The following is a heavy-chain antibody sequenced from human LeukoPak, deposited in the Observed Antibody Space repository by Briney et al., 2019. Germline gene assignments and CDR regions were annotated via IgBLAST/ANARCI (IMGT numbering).Heavy chain of an antibody. V-gene: IGHV3-30*18. J-gene: IGHJ4*02. Sequence: PAGSLSLSCAASGFTFSNYDMHWVRQAPGKGLEWVAVVSDSGLTIYYADSMRRRFTTSRDNSKKTPFLQMNSLGVETTAIYYWAKEYNNRPYYFDYRGQGTLGTVSS. D-gene: IGHD3-10*01. CDR2: VSDSGLTI. CDR3: AKEYNNRPYYFDY. CDR1: GFTFSNYD.